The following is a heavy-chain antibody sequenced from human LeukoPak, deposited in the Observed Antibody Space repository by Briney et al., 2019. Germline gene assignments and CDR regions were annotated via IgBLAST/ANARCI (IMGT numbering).Heavy chain of an antibody. CDR1: GFTFSSYA. CDR3: ARGRGGIAARLDY. CDR2: ISYDGSNK. V-gene: IGHV3-30-3*01. D-gene: IGHD6-6*01. Sequence: AGGSLRLSCAASGFTFSSYAMHWVRQAPGKGLEWVAVISYDGSNKYYADSVKGRFTISRDNSKNTLYLQTNSLRAEDTAVYYCARGRGGIAARLDYWGQGTLVTVSS. J-gene: IGHJ4*02.